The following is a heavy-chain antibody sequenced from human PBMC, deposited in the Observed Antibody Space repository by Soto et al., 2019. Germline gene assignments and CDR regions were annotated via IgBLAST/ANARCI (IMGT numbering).Heavy chain of an antibody. J-gene: IGHJ6*02. CDR2: ISTGGGST. CDR1: GFTFSSYA. CDR3: AKVLAVAGLYYYYGMDV. Sequence: EVQLLESGGGLVQPGGSLRLSCAASGFTFSSYAMSWVRQAPGKGLEWVSAISTGGGSTHYADSVKGRFTISRDKSKNTVYLQMNSLRAEDTAVYYCAKVLAVAGLYYYYGMDVWGQGTTVTVSS. D-gene: IGHD6-19*01. V-gene: IGHV3-23*01.